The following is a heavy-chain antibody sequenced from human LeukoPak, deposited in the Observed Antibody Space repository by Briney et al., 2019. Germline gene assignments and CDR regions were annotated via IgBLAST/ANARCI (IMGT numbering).Heavy chain of an antibody. CDR1: GFTFSDYY. D-gene: IGHD2-21*01. V-gene: IGHV3-11*01. CDR3: AKAPVTSCRGAYCYPFDS. CDR2: ISSSSSTI. Sequence: GGSLRLSCAASGFTFSDYYMSWLRQAPGKGLEWVSYISSSSSTIYYADSVRGRFTISRDNSKNTLYLQMNSLRAEDAAVYFCAKAPVTSCRGAYCYPFDSWGQGTLVTVSS. J-gene: IGHJ4*02.